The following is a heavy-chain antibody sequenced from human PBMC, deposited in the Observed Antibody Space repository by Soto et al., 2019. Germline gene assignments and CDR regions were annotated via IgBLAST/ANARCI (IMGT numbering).Heavy chain of an antibody. J-gene: IGHJ4*02. Sequence: SETLSLTCTVSGASIITDNYFWVWIRQSPRRGLELIGSISYSGRTYDNPSLQSRVTIPIDASKNQFSLKLTSVTTADTAVYYCARRRASDYGGNHHPYYFDRWGQGALGTVSS. CDR2: ISYSGRT. CDR3: ARRRASDYGGNHHPYYFDR. D-gene: IGHD4-17*01. V-gene: IGHV4-39*01. CDR1: GASIITDNYF.